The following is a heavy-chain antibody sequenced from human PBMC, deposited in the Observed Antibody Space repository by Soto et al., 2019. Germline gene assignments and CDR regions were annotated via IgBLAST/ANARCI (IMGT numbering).Heavy chain of an antibody. CDR1: GGSISSGGYY. J-gene: IGHJ3*02. Sequence: PSETLSLTCTVSGGSISSGGYYWSWIRQHPGKGLEWIGYIYYSGSTYYNPSLKSRVTISVDTSKNQFSLKLSSVTAADTAVYYCARLSTSCYCAFDIWGQGTMVTVSS. CDR2: IYYSGST. CDR3: ARLSTSCYCAFDI. V-gene: IGHV4-31*03. D-gene: IGHD2-2*01.